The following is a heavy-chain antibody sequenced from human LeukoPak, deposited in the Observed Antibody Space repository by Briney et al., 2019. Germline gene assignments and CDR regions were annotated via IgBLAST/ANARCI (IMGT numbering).Heavy chain of an antibody. CDR3: ARDHWYRITYYYYYYMDV. CDR1: GGSVSSYY. D-gene: IGHD6-13*01. J-gene: IGHJ6*03. CDR2: IHTSGST. V-gene: IGHV4-4*07. Sequence: SETLSLTCTVSGGSVSSYYWSWIRQPAGKGLEWIGRIHTSGSTNYNPSLKSRVTMSVDTSKNQFSLKLSSVTAADTAVYYCARDHWYRITYYYYYYMDVWGKGTTVTVSS.